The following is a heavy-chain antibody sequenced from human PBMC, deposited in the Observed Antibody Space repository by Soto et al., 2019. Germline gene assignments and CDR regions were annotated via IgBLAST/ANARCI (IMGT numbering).Heavy chain of an antibody. J-gene: IGHJ4*02. Sequence: QVQLQEWGPGLVKPSQTLSLTCTVSGGSIRNGDYYWGWIRQPPGTGLEWIGYVYYSGTTYSHPSLTSRVTISVDTSEHEPSRRLSSVTAGDTAVYYCVTVNLLGAGYYLDCWGPRHLVTVPS. CDR1: GGSIRNGDYY. D-gene: IGHD1-26*01. CDR3: VTVNLLGAGYYLDC. V-gene: IGHV4-30-4*01. CDR2: VYYSGTT.